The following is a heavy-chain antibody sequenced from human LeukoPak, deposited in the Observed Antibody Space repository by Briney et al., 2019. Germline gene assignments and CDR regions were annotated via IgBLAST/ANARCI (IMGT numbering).Heavy chain of an antibody. Sequence: GGSLRLSCAASGFPFTTYTMSWLRQPPGKGLEWVSSMGPSNSHIYYGDSVKGRFSISRDNANNSLYLELNSLRAEDTALYYCARQRNGYNKLKDPFDVWGQGTMVSVSS. CDR2: MGPSNSHI. CDR3: ARQRNGYNKLKDPFDV. V-gene: IGHV3-21*01. J-gene: IGHJ3*01. D-gene: IGHD5-24*01. CDR1: GFPFTTYT.